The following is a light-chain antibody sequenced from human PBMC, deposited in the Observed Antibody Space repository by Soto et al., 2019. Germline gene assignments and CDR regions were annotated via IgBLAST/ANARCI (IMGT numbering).Light chain of an antibody. Sequence: EIVLTQSPGTLSLSPGERATLSCRASQSVSSSYLAWYQQKPGQAPRLLIYGASSRATGIPDRFSGSGSGTDFTLTTSRLEPEDFAVYYCQQHSHWPPWTFGQGTKVDIK. J-gene: IGKJ1*01. CDR2: GAS. V-gene: IGKV3D-20*02. CDR3: QQHSHWPPWT. CDR1: QSVSSSY.